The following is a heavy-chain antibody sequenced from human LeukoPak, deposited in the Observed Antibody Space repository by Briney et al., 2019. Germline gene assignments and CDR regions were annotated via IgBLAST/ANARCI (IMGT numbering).Heavy chain of an antibody. D-gene: IGHD2-2*01. V-gene: IGHV4-31*03. Sequence: SETLSLTCTVSGGSISSGGYYWSWIRQHPGKGLEWIGYIYYSGSTYYNPSLKSRVTISVDTSKNQFSLKLSSVTAADTAVYYCGRPLGCFSSGCPYDVFDIWGHGTMVTVSS. J-gene: IGHJ3*02. CDR2: IYYSGST. CDR3: GRPLGCFSSGCPYDVFDI. CDR1: GGSISSGGYY.